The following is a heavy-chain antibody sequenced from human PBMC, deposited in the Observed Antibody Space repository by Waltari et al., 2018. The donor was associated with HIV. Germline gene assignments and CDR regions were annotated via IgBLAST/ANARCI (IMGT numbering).Heavy chain of an antibody. D-gene: IGHD1-26*01. Sequence: QLQESGPGLVKPSENLSLTCTVSGGSISSSSFFWGWIRQTPGKGLEWIGSVYYTGNTFYNPSLKSRVNVFIDTANNQFSLRLTSVTAADAGVYYCARQPSAWEIWGQGILVTVSS. CDR3: ARQPSAWEI. J-gene: IGHJ4*02. CDR1: GGSISSSSFF. CDR2: VYYTGNT. V-gene: IGHV4-39*01.